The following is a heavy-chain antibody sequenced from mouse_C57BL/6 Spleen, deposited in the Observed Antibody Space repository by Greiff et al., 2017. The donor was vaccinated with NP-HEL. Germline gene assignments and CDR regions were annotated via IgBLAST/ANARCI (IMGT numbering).Heavy chain of an antibody. D-gene: IGHD2-12*01. Sequence: QVQLQQPGAELVKPGASVKLSCKASGYTFTSYWMQWVKQRPGQGLEWIGEIDPSDSYTNYNQKFKGKATLTVDTSSSTAYMQLSSLTSEDSAVYYCARNDDGVAYWGQGTLVTVSA. CDR2: IDPSDSYT. V-gene: IGHV1-50*01. CDR3: ARNDDGVAY. J-gene: IGHJ3*01. CDR1: GYTFTSYW.